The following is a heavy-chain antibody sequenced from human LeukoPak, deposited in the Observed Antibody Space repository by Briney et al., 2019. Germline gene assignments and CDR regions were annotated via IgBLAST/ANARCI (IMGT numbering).Heavy chain of an antibody. CDR1: GGSFSGYY. J-gene: IGHJ4*02. CDR3: ARGPVDIVAFDY. V-gene: IGHV4-34*01. D-gene: IGHD5-12*01. Sequence: PSETLSLTCAVYGGSFSGYYCSWIRQPPGKGLEWIGEINHSGSTNYNPSLKSRVTISVDTSKNQFSLKLSSVTAADTAVYYCARGPVDIVAFDYWGQGTLVTVSS. CDR2: INHSGST.